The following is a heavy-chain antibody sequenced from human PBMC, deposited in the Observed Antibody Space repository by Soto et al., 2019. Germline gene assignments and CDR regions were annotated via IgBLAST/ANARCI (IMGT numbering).Heavy chain of an antibody. CDR2: ISSSSSYI. D-gene: IGHD1-26*01. V-gene: IGHV3-21*01. J-gene: IGHJ3*02. CDR1: GFTFSSYS. Sequence: EVQLVESGGGLVKPGGSLRLSCAASGFTFSSYSMNWFRQAPGKGLEWVSAISSSSSYIYYADSVKGRFTISRDNAKNSLYLQMNSLRAEDTAVYYCARDRGGSYGAFDIWGQGRMVTVSS. CDR3: ARDRGGSYGAFDI.